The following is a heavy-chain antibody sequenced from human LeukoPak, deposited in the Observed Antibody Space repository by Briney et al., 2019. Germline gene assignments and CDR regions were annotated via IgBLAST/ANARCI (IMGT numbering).Heavy chain of an antibody. Sequence: PGGSLRLSCAASGFTFSDYYMSWIRQAPGKGLEWVSYISSTGSTIYHADSVKGRFTISRDNAKNSLYLQMNSLRAEDTAVYYCAREAFVVVPAADDYWGQGTLVTVSS. CDR3: AREAFVVVPAADDY. CDR1: GFTFSDYY. CDR2: ISSTGSTI. J-gene: IGHJ4*02. D-gene: IGHD2-2*01. V-gene: IGHV3-11*04.